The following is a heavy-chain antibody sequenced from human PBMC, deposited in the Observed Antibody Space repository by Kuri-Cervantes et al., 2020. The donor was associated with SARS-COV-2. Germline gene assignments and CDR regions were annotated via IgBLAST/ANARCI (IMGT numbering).Heavy chain of an antibody. V-gene: IGHV3-33*08. Sequence: GESLKISCAASGFTFSSYAMHWVRQAPGKGLEWVAVIWYDGSNKYYADSVKGRFTISRDNSKNTLYLQMNSLRAEDTAVYYCARGKYGPIVWGQGTLVTVSS. J-gene: IGHJ4*02. CDR2: IWYDGSNK. CDR1: GFTFSSYA. D-gene: IGHD2-8*01. CDR3: ARGKYGPIV.